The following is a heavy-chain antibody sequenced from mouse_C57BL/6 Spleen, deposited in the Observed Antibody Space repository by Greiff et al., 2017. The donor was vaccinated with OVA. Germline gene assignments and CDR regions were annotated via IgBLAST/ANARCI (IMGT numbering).Heavy chain of an antibody. J-gene: IGHJ3*01. Sequence: QVQLQQPGAELVMPGASVKLSCKASGYTFTSYWMHWVKPRPGQGLEWIGEIGPSASYTNSNQKFKGKSTSTGDKSSSTAYMQLSSLTSEDSAGYYGVGGASWFAYWGQGTLVTVSA. V-gene: IGHV1-69*01. D-gene: IGHD3-1*01. CDR2: IGPSASYT. CDR3: VGGASWFAY. CDR1: GYTFTSYW.